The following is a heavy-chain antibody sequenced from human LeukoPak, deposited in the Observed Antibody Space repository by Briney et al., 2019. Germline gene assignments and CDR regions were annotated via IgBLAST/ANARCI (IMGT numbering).Heavy chain of an antibody. D-gene: IGHD1-26*01. V-gene: IGHV1-18*01. Sequence: SVKVSCKASGYTFTSYGISWVRQAPGQGLEWMGWISAYNGNTSYAQKLQGRVTMTTDTSTSTAYMELRGLRSDDTAVYYCASETQIVGAALYWGQGTLVTVSS. CDR2: ISAYNGNT. J-gene: IGHJ4*02. CDR3: ASETQIVGAALY. CDR1: GYTFTSYG.